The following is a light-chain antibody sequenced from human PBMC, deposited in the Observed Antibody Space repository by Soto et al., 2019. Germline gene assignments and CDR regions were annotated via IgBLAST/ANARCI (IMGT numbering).Light chain of an antibody. CDR1: QSISNY. CDR3: QQRNSWPIT. Sequence: DIQMTQSPYALSASVGDRVTITFRASQSISNYLNWYQQKPGKAPRLLIHAASSLQSGVPSRFSGSGSGTDFTLTISRLEPEDFAVYYCQQRNSWPITFGQGTRLEIK. J-gene: IGKJ5*01. V-gene: IGKV1-39*01. CDR2: AAS.